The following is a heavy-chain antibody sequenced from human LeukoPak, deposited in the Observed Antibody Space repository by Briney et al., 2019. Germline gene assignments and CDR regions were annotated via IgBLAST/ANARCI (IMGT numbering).Heavy chain of an antibody. CDR2: TSWNSGTI. Sequence: GGSLRLSCAGSGFIFNNYAMHWVRQPPGKGLEWVSGTSWNSGTIDYADSVRGRFTISRDNAKNSPYLQMDSLRVEDTAFYYCAKDNRRHYTSGPNPDSLHWGQGALVTVSS. CDR3: AKDNRRHYTSGPNPDSLH. CDR1: GFIFNNYA. J-gene: IGHJ4*02. V-gene: IGHV3-9*01. D-gene: IGHD6-19*01.